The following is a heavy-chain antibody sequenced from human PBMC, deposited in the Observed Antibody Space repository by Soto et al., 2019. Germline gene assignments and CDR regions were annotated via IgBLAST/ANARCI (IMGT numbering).Heavy chain of an antibody. V-gene: IGHV1-2*04. Sequence: GASLKVSCKASGYTFTGYYMHWVRQAPGQGLEWMGWINPNSGGTNYAQKFQGWVTMTRDTSISTAYMELSRLRSDDTAVYYCARDYVRAARPNYFDYWGQGTLVTVSS. J-gene: IGHJ4*02. CDR1: GYTFTGYY. CDR3: ARDYVRAARPNYFDY. CDR2: INPNSGGT. D-gene: IGHD6-6*01.